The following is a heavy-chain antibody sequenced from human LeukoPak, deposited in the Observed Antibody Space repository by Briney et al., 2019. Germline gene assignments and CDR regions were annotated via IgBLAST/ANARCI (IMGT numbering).Heavy chain of an antibody. D-gene: IGHD1-26*01. CDR1: GDSISSSSYY. Sequence: SETLSLTCTVSGDSISSSSYYWGWIRQPPGKGLEWIGNIYYSGSTYYNPSLRSRLTISLDTSKNQFSLKLSSVTAADTAVYYCARDKGGSYIDYWGQGTLVTVSS. J-gene: IGHJ4*02. CDR2: IYYSGST. V-gene: IGHV4-39*07. CDR3: ARDKGGSYIDY.